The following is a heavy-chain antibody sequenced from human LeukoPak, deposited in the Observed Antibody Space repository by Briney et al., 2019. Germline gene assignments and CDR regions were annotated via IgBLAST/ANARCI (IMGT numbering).Heavy chain of an antibody. CDR1: GFTVITND. D-gene: IGHD1-14*01. J-gene: IGHJ4*02. Sequence: PGGSLRLSCAASGFTVITNDMTWVRQAPGKGLEWVSVLYSDGNTKYADSVQGRLPISRDNSKNTLYLEMNSLSPDDTAVYYCARGVEPLAANTLAYWGQGTLVTVSS. CDR3: ARGVEPLAANTLAY. V-gene: IGHV3-53*01. CDR2: LYSDGNT.